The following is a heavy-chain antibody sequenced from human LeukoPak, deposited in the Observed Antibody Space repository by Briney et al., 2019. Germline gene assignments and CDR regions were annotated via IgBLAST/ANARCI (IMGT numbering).Heavy chain of an antibody. V-gene: IGHV4-4*08. J-gene: IGHJ4*02. Sequence: SETLSLTCTVSGGSISSYYWSWIRQPPGKGLEWIGRIYTSGSTNYNPSLKSRVTISVDTSKNQFSLKLSSVTAADTAVYYCARDQTYSGSGIYTYFDYWGQGILVTVSS. D-gene: IGHD3-10*01. CDR1: GGSISSYY. CDR2: IYTSGST. CDR3: ARDQTYSGSGIYTYFDY.